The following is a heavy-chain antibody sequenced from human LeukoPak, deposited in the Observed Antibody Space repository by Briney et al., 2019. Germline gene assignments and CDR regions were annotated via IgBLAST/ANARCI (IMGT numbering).Heavy chain of an antibody. CDR1: GYTFTSSG. CDR3: ARDEQWLVPISRPFYGMDV. V-gene: IGHV1-18*01. J-gene: IGHJ6*02. CDR2: INTYNGNT. Sequence: ASVKVSCKASGYTFTSSGISWVRQAPGQGLEWMGWINTYNGNTNYAQKLQGRVTMTTDTPTSTAYRELRSLRSDDTAVYYCARDEQWLVPISRPFYGMDVWGQGTTVTVSS. D-gene: IGHD6-19*01.